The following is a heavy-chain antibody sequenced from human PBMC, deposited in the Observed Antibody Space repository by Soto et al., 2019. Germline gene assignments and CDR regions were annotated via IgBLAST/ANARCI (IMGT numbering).Heavy chain of an antibody. J-gene: IGHJ4*02. CDR1: GWSLSGYY. D-gene: IGHD4-17*01. CDR3: ARGRSIYGDPPGGDY. Sequence: SETLSLPCTVYGWSLSGYYWSWIRQPPGKGLEWIGEINHSGSTNYNPSLKSRVTISVDTSKNQFSLKLSSVTAADTAVYYCARGRSIYGDPPGGDYWGQGTLVTVSS. CDR2: INHSGST. V-gene: IGHV4-34*01.